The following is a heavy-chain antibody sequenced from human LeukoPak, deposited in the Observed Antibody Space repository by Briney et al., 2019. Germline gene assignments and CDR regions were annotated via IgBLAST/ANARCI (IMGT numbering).Heavy chain of an antibody. CDR1: GYTFTGYY. J-gene: IGHJ3*02. Sequence: GASVKVSCKASGYTFTGYYMHWVRQAPGQGLEWMGWINPNSGGTNYAQKFQGRVTMTRDTSISTAYMELSRLRSDDTAVYYCARDKAVVVVAATYAFDIWGQGTMVTVSS. V-gene: IGHV1-2*02. D-gene: IGHD2-15*01. CDR3: ARDKAVVVVAATYAFDI. CDR2: INPNSGGT.